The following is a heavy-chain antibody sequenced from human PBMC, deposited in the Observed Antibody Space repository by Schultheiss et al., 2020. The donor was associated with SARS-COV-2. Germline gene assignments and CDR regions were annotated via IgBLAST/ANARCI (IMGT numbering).Heavy chain of an antibody. V-gene: IGHV3-21*01. Sequence: GGSLRLSCAASGFTFSSYGMHWVRQAPGKGLEWVSSISSSSSYIYYADSVKGRFTISRDNSKNTLYLQMNSLRAEDTAVYYCARTAAGNVGWFDPWGQGTLVTVSS. CDR2: ISSSSSYI. D-gene: IGHD6-13*01. CDR1: GFTFSSYG. CDR3: ARTAAGNVGWFDP. J-gene: IGHJ5*02.